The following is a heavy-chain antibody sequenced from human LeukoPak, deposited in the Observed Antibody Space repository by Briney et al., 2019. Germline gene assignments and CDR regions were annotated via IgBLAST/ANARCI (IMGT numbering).Heavy chain of an antibody. J-gene: IGHJ4*02. CDR3: ARDLSSTPHWELDY. D-gene: IGHD7-27*01. CDR2: INAGSGGP. V-gene: IGHV1-2*06. CDR1: GYTFSGYF. Sequence: GASEKVSCKTSGYTFSGYFIHWVRQAAGQGLEWMGRINAGSGGPEYAEDFQGRVTMTRDTSITTASMELSGLTSDDTAIYYCARDLSSTPHWELDYWGQGTLVTVSS.